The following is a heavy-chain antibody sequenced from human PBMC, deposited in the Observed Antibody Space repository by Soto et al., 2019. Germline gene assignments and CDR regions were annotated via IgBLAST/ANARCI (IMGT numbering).Heavy chain of an antibody. CDR2: ISGSGIST. D-gene: IGHD2-15*01. J-gene: IGHJ4*02. CDR3: APEGIAVVVAAPYFDY. Sequence: GGSLRLSCAASGFSFSSSAVSWVRQAPGKGLEWVSAISGSGISTYYADSVKGRFTISRDNSENTLYLQMDSLRAEDTAVYYCAPEGIAVVVAAPYFDYWGQGTLVTVSS. V-gene: IGHV3-23*01. CDR1: GFSFSSSA.